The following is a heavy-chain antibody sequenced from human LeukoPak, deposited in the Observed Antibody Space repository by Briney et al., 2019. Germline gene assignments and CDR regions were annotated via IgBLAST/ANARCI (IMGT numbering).Heavy chain of an antibody. Sequence: EASVKVSCKASGYTFTGYYMHWVRQAPGQGLEWMGWINPNSGGTNYAQKFQGRVTMTRDTSTSTVYMELSSLRSEDTAVYYCASATHKPYYYYGMDVWGQGTTVTVSS. J-gene: IGHJ6*02. V-gene: IGHV1-2*02. CDR2: INPNSGGT. CDR3: ASATHKPYYYYGMDV. CDR1: GYTFTGYY.